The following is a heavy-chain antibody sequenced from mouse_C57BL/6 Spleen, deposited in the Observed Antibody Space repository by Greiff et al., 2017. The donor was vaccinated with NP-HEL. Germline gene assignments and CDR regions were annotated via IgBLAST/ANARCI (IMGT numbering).Heavy chain of an antibody. Sequence: VMLVESGAELVKPGASVKMSCKASGYTFTTYPIEWMKQNHGKSLEWIGNFHPYNDDTKYNEKFKGKATLTVEKSSSTVYLELSRLTSDDSAVYYCERRDYGGYFDVWGTGTTVTVSS. D-gene: IGHD2-4*01. CDR1: GYTFTTYP. CDR3: ERRDYGGYFDV. V-gene: IGHV1-47*01. CDR2: FHPYNDDT. J-gene: IGHJ1*03.